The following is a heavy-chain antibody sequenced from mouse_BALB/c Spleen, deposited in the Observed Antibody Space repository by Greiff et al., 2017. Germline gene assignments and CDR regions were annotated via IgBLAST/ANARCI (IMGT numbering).Heavy chain of an antibody. Sequence: VQLQQSGPELVQPGASVRLSCTASGYSFTGYFMNWVTQSHGKRLEWIGRISPYNGGTFYNQKVKGKATFTIDKSSSTANMELLSLTSEDSAVYYCGRSEMITHAMDYWGQGTSVTVSS. J-gene: IGHJ4*01. CDR1: GYSFTGYF. CDR3: GRSEMITHAMDY. D-gene: IGHD2-4*01. V-gene: IGHV1-37*01. CDR2: ISPYNGGT.